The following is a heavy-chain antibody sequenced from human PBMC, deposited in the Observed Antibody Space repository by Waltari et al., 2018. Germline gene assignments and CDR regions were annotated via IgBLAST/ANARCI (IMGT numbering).Heavy chain of an antibody. D-gene: IGHD6-13*01. Sequence: QVQLQESGPGLVKPSQTLSPTCTVSGGSLTAGGYYWRWIRQHPGKGLEWIGYIFYTGNTYYNPSLESRVTMSVDTSKNQFSLRLVSVTAADTAVYYCARDGAAAAGLDYWGQGTPVTVSS. CDR1: GGSLTAGGYY. CDR2: IFYTGNT. J-gene: IGHJ4*02. CDR3: ARDGAAAAGLDY. V-gene: IGHV4-31*03.